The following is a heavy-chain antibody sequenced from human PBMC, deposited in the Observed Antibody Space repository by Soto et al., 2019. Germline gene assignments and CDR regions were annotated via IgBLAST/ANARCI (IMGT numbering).Heavy chain of an antibody. CDR2: INHSGST. J-gene: IGHJ6*03. CDR3: ARSIKRGIQLANTHYYMDV. D-gene: IGHD5-18*01. Sequence: PSETLSLTCAVYGGSFSGYYWSWIRQPPGKGLEWIGEINHSGSTNYNPSLKSRVTISVDTSKNQFSLKLSSVTAADTAVYYCARSIKRGIQLANTHYYMDVWGKGTTVTVSS. CDR1: GGSFSGYY. V-gene: IGHV4-34*01.